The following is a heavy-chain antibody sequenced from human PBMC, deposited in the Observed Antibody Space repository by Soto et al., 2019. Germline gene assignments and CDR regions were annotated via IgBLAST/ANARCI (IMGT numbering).Heavy chain of an antibody. Sequence: PSQTLSLTCAISGDSVSSSTAAWNWIRSSPSRGLEWLGRTYYRSNWRHDYAVSVKSRITVNPDTSKNHFSLQLNSVTPDDTAVYYCARGVAGSGFDLWGQGTLVTAPQ. CDR2: TYYRSNWRH. D-gene: IGHD6-19*01. J-gene: IGHJ4*02. V-gene: IGHV6-1*01. CDR3: ARGVAGSGFDL. CDR1: GDSVSSSTAA.